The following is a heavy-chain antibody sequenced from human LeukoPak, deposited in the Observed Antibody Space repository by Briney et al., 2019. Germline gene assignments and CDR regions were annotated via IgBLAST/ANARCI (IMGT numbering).Heavy chain of an antibody. CDR2: IIPIFGTA. D-gene: IGHD6-13*01. Sequence: GASVKISCKASGGTFSSYAISWVRQAPGQGLEWMGRIIPIFGTANYAQKFQGRVTITTDESTSTAYMELGSLRSEDTAVYYCARGRGGAAAGTVSWFDPWGQGTLVTVSS. J-gene: IGHJ5*02. CDR1: GGTFSSYA. V-gene: IGHV1-69*05. CDR3: ARGRGGAAAGTVSWFDP.